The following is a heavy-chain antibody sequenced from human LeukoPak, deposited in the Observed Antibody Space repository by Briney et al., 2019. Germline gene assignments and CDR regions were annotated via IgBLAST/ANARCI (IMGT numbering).Heavy chain of an antibody. J-gene: IGHJ4*02. V-gene: IGHV4-34*01. Sequence: PSETLSLTCAVYGGSFSGYYWSWIRQPPGKGLEWIGEINHSGSTNYNPSLKSRVTISVDTSKNQFSLKLSSVTAADTAVYYCARGFSGSSCQVPLDYWGQGTLVTVSS. CDR1: GGSFSGYY. D-gene: IGHD6-13*01. CDR3: ARGFSGSSCQVPLDY. CDR2: INHSGST.